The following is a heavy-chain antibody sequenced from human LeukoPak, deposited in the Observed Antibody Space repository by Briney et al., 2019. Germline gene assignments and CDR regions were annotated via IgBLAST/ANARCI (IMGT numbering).Heavy chain of an antibody. CDR2: IYYNGNT. CDR1: GGSISNYY. D-gene: IGHD3-22*01. J-gene: IGHJ5*02. Sequence: SETLSLTCIVSGGSISNYYWSWIRQPPGKTLEWIGYIYYNGNTNYNPSLRSRVTISVDRSKNQFSLKLSSVTAADTAVYYCARKTYYYDSSGHNWFDPWGQGTLVTVSS. V-gene: IGHV4-59*08. CDR3: ARKTYYYDSSGHNWFDP.